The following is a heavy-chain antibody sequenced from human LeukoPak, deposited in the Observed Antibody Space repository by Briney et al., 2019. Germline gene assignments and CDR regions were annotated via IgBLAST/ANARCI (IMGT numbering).Heavy chain of an antibody. D-gene: IGHD2-2*01. J-gene: IGHJ2*01. CDR3: ARGDIVVVPAASYWYFDL. CDR1: GGSINSYY. V-gene: IGHV4-59*01. CDR2: IYYSGST. Sequence: SETLSLTRTVSGGSINSYYWSWIRQPPGKGLEWIGYIYYSGSTNYNLSLKSRVTISVDMSKNQFSLKLSSVTAADTAVYYCARGDIVVVPAASYWYFDLWGRGTLVTVSS.